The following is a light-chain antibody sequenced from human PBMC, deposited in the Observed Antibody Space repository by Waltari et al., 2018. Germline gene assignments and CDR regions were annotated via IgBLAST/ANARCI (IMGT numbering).Light chain of an antibody. Sequence: DIQMTQSASTLSASVGDRVTITCRASESINNWLAWHQQKPGKAPNLLILEASTLESGVPSRFGGSGSGTEFTLTISSLQPDDFATYYCQQYYRPPWTFGQGTKVDIK. V-gene: IGKV1-5*03. J-gene: IGKJ1*01. CDR2: EAS. CDR3: QQYYRPPWT. CDR1: ESINNW.